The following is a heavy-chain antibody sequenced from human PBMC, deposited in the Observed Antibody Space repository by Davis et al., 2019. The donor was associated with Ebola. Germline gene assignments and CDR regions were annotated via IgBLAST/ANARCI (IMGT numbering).Heavy chain of an antibody. V-gene: IGHV1-69*04. CDR3: ARGRPWLWVATPVRFDS. D-gene: IGHD5-12*01. Sequence: SVKVSCKASGYTFTGYYMHWVRQAPGQGLEWMGRIIPILGIANYAQKFQGRVTITADESTSTAYMELSILRSDDTAVYYCARGRPWLWVATPVRFDSWGLGTLVIVSS. CDR2: IIPILGIA. CDR1: GYTFTGYY. J-gene: IGHJ4*02.